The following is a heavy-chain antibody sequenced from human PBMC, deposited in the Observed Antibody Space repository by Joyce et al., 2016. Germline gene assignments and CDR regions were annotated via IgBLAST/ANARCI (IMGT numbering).Heavy chain of an antibody. V-gene: IGHV7-4-1*02. CDR2: INAKPGNP. CDR1: GYMFTYYA. J-gene: IGHJ4*02. Sequence: QVQLVQSGSELKKPGASVKVSCKASGYMFTYYAINWVLQAPGQGLEWMGWINAKPGNPSYAQGFRRRFVFSLDTSVSTAYLQISSLKADDTAVYYCAGDFGDGDYWGQGTLVTVSS. CDR3: AGDFGDGDY. D-gene: IGHD4-17*01.